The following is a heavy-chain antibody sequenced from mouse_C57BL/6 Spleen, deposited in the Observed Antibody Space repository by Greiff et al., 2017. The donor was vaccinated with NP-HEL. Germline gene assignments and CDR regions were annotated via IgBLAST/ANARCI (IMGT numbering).Heavy chain of an antibody. CDR3: ARTYGSSPGYFDY. CDR2: IYPRDGST. D-gene: IGHD1-1*01. V-gene: IGHV1-85*01. CDR1: GYTFTSYD. J-gene: IGHJ2*01. Sequence: QVQLQQSGPELVKPGASVKLSCKASGYTFTSYDINWVKQRPGQGLEWIGWIYPRDGSTKYNEKFKGKATLTVDTSSSTAYMELHSLTSEDSAVYFCARTYGSSPGYFDYWGQGTTLTVSS.